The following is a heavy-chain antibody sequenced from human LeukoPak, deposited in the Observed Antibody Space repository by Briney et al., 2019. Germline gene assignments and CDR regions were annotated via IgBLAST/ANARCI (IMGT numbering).Heavy chain of an antibody. D-gene: IGHD7-27*01. CDR3: ARAGQLGLIPYYFDY. CDR2: IYYSGST. J-gene: IGHJ4*02. Sequence: SETLSLTCTVSGGSISSYYWSWIRQPPGKGLEWIGYIYYSGSTNYNPSLKSRVTISVDTSKNQFSLKLRSVTAADTAVYYCARAGQLGLIPYYFDYWGQGTLVTVSS. V-gene: IGHV4-59*01. CDR1: GGSISSYY.